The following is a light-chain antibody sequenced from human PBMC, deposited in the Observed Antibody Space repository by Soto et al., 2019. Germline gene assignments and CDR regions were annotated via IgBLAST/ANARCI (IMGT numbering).Light chain of an antibody. Sequence: DIQLTQSPPSLSASVGDTVTITCRASQSVSTYLHWYQQRPGKAPSLLIYSAISLQSGVPSRFSGSGSGTDFTLTIRNLQAEDFAIYYCQHTFRSPRRFGQGTKVDFK. CDR1: QSVSTY. V-gene: IGKV1-39*01. CDR2: SAI. CDR3: QHTFRSPRR. J-gene: IGKJ1*01.